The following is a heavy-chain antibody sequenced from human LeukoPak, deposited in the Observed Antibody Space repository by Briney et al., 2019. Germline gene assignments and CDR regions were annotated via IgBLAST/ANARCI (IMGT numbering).Heavy chain of an antibody. V-gene: IGHV4-31*03. J-gene: IGHJ4*02. CDR1: GGSISSGGYS. Sequence: SQTLSLTCTVSGGSISSGGYSWSWIRQHPGKGLEWIGYIYYSGSTYCNPSLKSRVTISVDTSKNQFSLKLSSVTAADTAVYYCARDSSSGPHDYWGQGTLVTVSS. CDR2: IYYSGST. D-gene: IGHD3-22*01. CDR3: ARDSSSGPHDY.